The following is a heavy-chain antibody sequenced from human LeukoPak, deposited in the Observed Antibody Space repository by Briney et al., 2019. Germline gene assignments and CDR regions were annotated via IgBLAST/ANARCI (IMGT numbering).Heavy chain of an antibody. Sequence: GGSLRLSCAPSGFTFRSHWMSWARQAPGKGLEWVANINQGGSDKYYVDSVKGRFTISRYNANNLLYLQMNSLRGEYTAVYYCTRQVARAEDYWGQGTLVTVSS. V-gene: IGHV3-7*01. D-gene: IGHD1-14*01. CDR2: INQGGSDK. J-gene: IGHJ4*02. CDR3: TRQVARAEDY. CDR1: GFTFRSHW.